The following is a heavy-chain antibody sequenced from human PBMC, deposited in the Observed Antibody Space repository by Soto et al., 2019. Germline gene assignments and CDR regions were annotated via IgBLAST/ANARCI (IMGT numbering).Heavy chain of an antibody. CDR3: ARGMTPPGAPAWYYFDS. J-gene: IGHJ4*02. Sequence: QVQLQESGPGLMKPSETLSLTCTVSGASITGSSYWSWIRQPAGKGLEWIGRFSLSGTTNYNPSLRSRVTMSEDVSKHQYSLRLTSVTAADTALYYCARGMTPPGAPAWYYFDSWGQGTLVTVSS. V-gene: IGHV4-4*07. CDR2: FSLSGTT. CDR1: GASITGSSY. D-gene: IGHD2-8*02.